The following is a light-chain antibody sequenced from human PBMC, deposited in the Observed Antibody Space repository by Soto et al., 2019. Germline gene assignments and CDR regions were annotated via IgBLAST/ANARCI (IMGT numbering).Light chain of an antibody. CDR2: AAS. V-gene: IGKV3-20*01. Sequence: EIVLTQSPGTLSLSPGERATLSCRASQSVNSNYLAWYQQKPDQAPRLLIYAASRRATGVTDRFSGSGSGTDFTLTISRLEPEDFVVYYCQQYDSSQYTFGQGTKLEIK. CDR3: QQYDSSQYT. CDR1: QSVNSNY. J-gene: IGKJ2*01.